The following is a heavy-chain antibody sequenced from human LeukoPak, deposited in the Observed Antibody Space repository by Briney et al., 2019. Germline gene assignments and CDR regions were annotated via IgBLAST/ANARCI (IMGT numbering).Heavy chain of an antibody. CDR2: ISYDGSNK. D-gene: IGHD1-14*01. J-gene: IGHJ4*02. CDR1: GFTFSSYA. CDR3: ARGPPATPLIDY. V-gene: IGHV3-30*07. Sequence: GGSLRLSCAASGFTFSSYAMHWVRQAPGKGLEWVAVISYDGSNKYYADSVKGRFTISRDNSKNTLSLQMNSLRAEDTAVYYCARGPPATPLIDYWGQGTLVTVSS.